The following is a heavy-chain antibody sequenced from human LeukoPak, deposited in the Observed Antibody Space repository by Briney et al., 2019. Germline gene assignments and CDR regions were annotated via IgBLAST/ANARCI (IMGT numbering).Heavy chain of an antibody. CDR1: GFTFSSYA. V-gene: IGHV3-23*01. J-gene: IGHJ4*02. D-gene: IGHD6-6*01. CDR2: ISGSGGST. CDR3: ANSPSSQYSSSSGDDY. Sequence: LTGGSLRLSCAASGFTFSSYAMSWVRQAPGKGLEWVSAISGSGGSTYYADSVKGRFTISRDNSKNTLYLQMNSLRAEDTAVYYCANSPSSQYSSSSGDDYWGQGTLVTVSS.